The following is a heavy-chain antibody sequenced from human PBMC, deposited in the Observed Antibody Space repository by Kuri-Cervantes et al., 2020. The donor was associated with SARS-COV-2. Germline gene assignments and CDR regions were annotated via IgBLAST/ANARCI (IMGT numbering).Heavy chain of an antibody. CDR3: AKDERYCSSTSCYLIPVYYYYYMDV. CDR1: GFTFSSYS. CDR2: ISSSSSTI. J-gene: IGHJ6*03. D-gene: IGHD2-2*01. Sequence: GESLKISCAASGFTFSSYSMNWVRQAPGKGLEWVSYISSSSSTIYYADSVKGRFTISRDNAKNSLYLQMNSLRAEDTAVYYCAKDERYCSSTSCYLIPVYYYYYMDVWGKGPTVTVSS. V-gene: IGHV3-48*01.